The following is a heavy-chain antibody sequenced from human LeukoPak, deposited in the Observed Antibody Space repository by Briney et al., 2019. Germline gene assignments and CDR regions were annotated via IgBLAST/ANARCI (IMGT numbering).Heavy chain of an antibody. Sequence: GASVKVSCKASGYIFTSYYMHWVRQAPGQGLEWMGIINPSGGSTSYAQKFQGRVTMTRDTSTSTVYMELSSPRSEDTAVYYCAREFPGERYYYGMDVWGQGTTVTVSS. CDR2: INPSGGST. J-gene: IGHJ6*02. V-gene: IGHV1-46*01. CDR3: AREFPGERYYYGMDV. D-gene: IGHD3-10*01. CDR1: GYIFTSYY.